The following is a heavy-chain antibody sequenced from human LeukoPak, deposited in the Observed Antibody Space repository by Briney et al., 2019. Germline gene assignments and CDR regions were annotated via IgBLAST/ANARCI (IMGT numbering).Heavy chain of an antibody. CDR1: GGTFSSYA. V-gene: IGHV1-69*01. CDR3: ARGGPLRGYSGYEAYYYYYMDV. D-gene: IGHD5-12*01. J-gene: IGHJ6*03. Sequence: SVKVSCKASGGTFSSYAISWVRQAPGQGLEWMGGIIPIFGTANYAQKFQGRVTITADESTSTAYMELSSLRSEDTAVYYCARGGPLRGYSGYEAYYYYYMDVWGKGTTVTVSS. CDR2: IIPIFGTA.